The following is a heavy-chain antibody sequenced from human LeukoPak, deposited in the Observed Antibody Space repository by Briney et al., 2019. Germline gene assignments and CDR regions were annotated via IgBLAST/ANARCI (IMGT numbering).Heavy chain of an antibody. D-gene: IGHD3-3*01. CDR1: GYTFTSYG. V-gene: IGHV1-18*01. Sequence: GASVKVSCKASGYTFTSYGISWVRQAPGPGREWMGWISAYNGNTNYAQKLQGRVTMTTDTSTSTAYMELRSLRSDDTAVYYCARGQTRFLEWSRPENNWFDPWGQGTLVTVSS. J-gene: IGHJ5*02. CDR3: ARGQTRFLEWSRPENNWFDP. CDR2: ISAYNGNT.